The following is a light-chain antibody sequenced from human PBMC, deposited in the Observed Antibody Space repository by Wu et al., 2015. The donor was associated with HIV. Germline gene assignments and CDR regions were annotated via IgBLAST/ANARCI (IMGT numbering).Light chain of an antibody. Sequence: EIVLTQSPGTLPLSPGERATLSCRASQSVSSSYLAWYQQKPGQAPRLLISGASNRATGIPDRFSGSGSGTDFTLTISRLEPEDFAVYYCQQYGSSRRTFGQGTKVEIK. V-gene: IGKV3-20*01. CDR2: GAS. J-gene: IGKJ1*01. CDR1: QSVSSSY. CDR3: QQYGSSRRT.